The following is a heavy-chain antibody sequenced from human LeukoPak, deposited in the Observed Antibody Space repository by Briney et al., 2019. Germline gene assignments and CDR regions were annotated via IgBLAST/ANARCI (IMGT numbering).Heavy chain of an antibody. V-gene: IGHV3-66*01. CDR2: IYTGGST. J-gene: IGHJ3*01. CDR1: GFIISNNY. CDR3: VRYGRRANDQPFDV. D-gene: IGHD1-1*01. Sequence: PGGSLRLSCAASGFIISNNYMTWVRQAPGKGLEWVSVIYTGGSTYYADSVKDRFIISRDNSKNTLYLQMNSLRAEDTALYYCVRYGRRANDQPFDVWGQGTMVTVSS.